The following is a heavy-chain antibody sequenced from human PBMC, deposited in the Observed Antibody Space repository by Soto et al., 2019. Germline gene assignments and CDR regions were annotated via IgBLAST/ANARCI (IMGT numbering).Heavy chain of an antibody. CDR1: GFTFSSYS. D-gene: IGHD6-6*01. V-gene: IGHV3-21*01. J-gene: IGHJ4*02. CDR2: ISSSSSYI. Sequence: EVQLVESGGGLVKPGGSLRRSCAASGFTFSSYSMNWVRQAPGKGLEWVTSISSSSSYIYYADSVKGRFTISRDNAKNSLYLQMNSLRAEDTAVYYCARVGGQLVPGFDYWGQGTLVTVSS. CDR3: ARVGGQLVPGFDY.